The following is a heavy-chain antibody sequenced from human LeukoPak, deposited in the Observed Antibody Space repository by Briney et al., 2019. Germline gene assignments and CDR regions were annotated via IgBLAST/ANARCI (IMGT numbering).Heavy chain of an antibody. V-gene: IGHV3-21*01. J-gene: IGHJ6*03. CDR3: ARDAGITIFGVVIGSKNFYMDV. D-gene: IGHD3-3*01. CDR2: ISSSSSYI. CDR1: GFTFSSYS. Sequence: GGSLRLSCAASGFTFSSYSMNWVRQAPGKGLEWVSSISSSSSYIYYADSVKGRFTISRDNAKNSLYLQMNSLRAEDTAVYYCARDAGITIFGVVIGSKNFYMDVWAKGPRSPSP.